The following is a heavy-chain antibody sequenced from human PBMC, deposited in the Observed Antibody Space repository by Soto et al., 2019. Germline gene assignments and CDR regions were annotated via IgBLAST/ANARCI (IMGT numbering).Heavy chain of an antibody. Sequence: SEALSLTCSVSGASIRSGGYYWSWLRQSPGKGLEWIGHIYYTGSTFYSPSLKSRLTISLDTSKNQFSLDLRSVTAADTAMYYCARIEMASIKWGRGTLVTVS. CDR2: IYYTGST. CDR3: ARIEMASIK. CDR1: GASIRSGGYY. V-gene: IGHV4-31*03. J-gene: IGHJ4*02.